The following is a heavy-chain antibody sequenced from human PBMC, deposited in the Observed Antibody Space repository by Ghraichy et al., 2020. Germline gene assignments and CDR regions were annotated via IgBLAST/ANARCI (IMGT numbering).Heavy chain of an antibody. J-gene: IGHJ4*02. V-gene: IGHV4-34*01. CDR2: INHSGST. D-gene: IGHD2-15*01. CDR1: GGSFSGYY. CDR3: ARVLGYAGDFDY. Sequence: SETLSLTCAVYGGSFSGYYWSWIRQPPGKGLEWIGEINHSGSTDYNPSLKSRVTISVDTSKTQCSLNLNSVTAADTAVYYCARVLGYAGDFDYWGQGILVTVSS.